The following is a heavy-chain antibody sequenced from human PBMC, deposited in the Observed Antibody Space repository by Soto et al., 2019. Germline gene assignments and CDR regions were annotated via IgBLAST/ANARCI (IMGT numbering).Heavy chain of an antibody. J-gene: IGHJ4*02. D-gene: IGHD2-15*01. CDR1: GVTLSSYA. CDR2: ISYDGSNK. V-gene: IGHV3-30-3*01. CDR3: ARDRGYCSGGSCLASYFDY. Sequence: PXGSLRLSCAASGVTLSSYAMHWVRQAPGKGLEWVAVISYDGSNKYYADSVKGRFTISRDNSKNTLYLQMNSLRAEDTAVYYCARDRGYCSGGSCLASYFDYWGQGTLVTVSS.